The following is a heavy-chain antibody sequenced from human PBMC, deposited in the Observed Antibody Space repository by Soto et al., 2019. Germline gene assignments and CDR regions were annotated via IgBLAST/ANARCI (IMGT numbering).Heavy chain of an antibody. J-gene: IGHJ2*01. D-gene: IGHD7-27*01. Sequence: GGSLRLSCAASGFTFSSYSMNWVRQAPGKGLEWVSYISSSSSTIYYADSVKGRFTISRDNAKNSLYLQMNSLRAEDTAVYYCANMPGDEDWYFDLWGRGTLVTVSS. CDR2: ISSSSSTI. CDR3: ANMPGDEDWYFDL. V-gene: IGHV3-48*04. CDR1: GFTFSSYS.